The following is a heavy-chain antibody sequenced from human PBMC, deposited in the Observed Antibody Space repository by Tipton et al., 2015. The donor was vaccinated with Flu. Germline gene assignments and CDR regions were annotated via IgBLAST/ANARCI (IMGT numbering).Heavy chain of an antibody. CDR3: ARGSGSGTYLIFDF. CDR2: MYTSGST. D-gene: IGHD3-10*01. CDR1: GGSMSSYY. Sequence: TLSLTCTVSGGSMSSYYWAWIRQPAGKGLEWIGRMYTSGSTKYNPSLESRVTMSVDTSNNHFSRKLSSVTAADTAVYYCARGSGSGTYLIFDFWGQGTLATVSS. V-gene: IGHV4-4*07. J-gene: IGHJ4*02.